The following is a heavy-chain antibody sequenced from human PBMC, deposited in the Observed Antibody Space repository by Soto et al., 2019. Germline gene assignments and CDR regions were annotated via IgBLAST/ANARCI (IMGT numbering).Heavy chain of an antibody. CDR2: INGDGGST. D-gene: IGHD3-16*01. Sequence: GSLRLSCAASGFTFSSYAMSWVRQAPGKGLEWVSSINGDGGSTHDTDSVKGRFTISRDNSKSRLYLQMSSLRAEYTAVYYCARSIWGSLSDAFDIWGQGTKVTVSS. CDR3: ARSIWGSLSDAFDI. CDR1: GFTFSSYA. V-gene: IGHV3-23*01. J-gene: IGHJ3*02.